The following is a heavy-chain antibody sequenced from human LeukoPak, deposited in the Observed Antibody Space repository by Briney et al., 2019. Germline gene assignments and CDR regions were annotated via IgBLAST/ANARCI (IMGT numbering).Heavy chain of an antibody. D-gene: IGHD3-10*01. V-gene: IGHV4-61*02. CDR2: IYSNGNT. Sequence: SQTLSLTCTVPGASINSGSFYWSWIRQPAGKGLEWVGRIYSNGNTNYNPSLKSRVTISLDTSKNQFSLKLTSVTAADTAVYYCARAGWIITSGIDYWGQGALVTVSS. CDR1: GASINSGSFY. CDR3: ARAGWIITSGIDY. J-gene: IGHJ4*02.